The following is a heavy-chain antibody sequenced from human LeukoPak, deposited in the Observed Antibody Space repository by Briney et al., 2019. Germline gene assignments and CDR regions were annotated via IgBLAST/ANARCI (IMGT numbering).Heavy chain of an antibody. CDR3: ARADIVVVPAAISDTYYFDY. CDR1: GYTFTGYY. CDR2: INPNSGGT. D-gene: IGHD2-2*01. Sequence: ASVKVSCKASGYTFTGYYMHWVRQAPGQGLEWMGWINPNSGGTNYAQKFQGRVTMTRDTSISTAYMELSRLRSDDTAVYYCARADIVVVPAAISDTYYFDYWGQGTLVTVSS. V-gene: IGHV1-2*02. J-gene: IGHJ4*02.